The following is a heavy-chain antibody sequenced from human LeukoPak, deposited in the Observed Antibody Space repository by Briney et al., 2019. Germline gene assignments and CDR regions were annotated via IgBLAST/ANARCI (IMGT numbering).Heavy chain of an antibody. CDR1: GYTFIDHY. J-gene: IGHJ5*02. CDR2: INPNNGGT. Sequence: ASVKVSCKGSGYTFIDHYMHWVRQAPGQGLEWMGWINPNNGGTNYARKFQGRVTMTRDTSISTAYMELSSLTSDDTAIYYCAAFAAGVTPHNWFDPRGQGTLVTVSS. CDR3: AAFAAGVTPHNWFDP. V-gene: IGHV1-2*02. D-gene: IGHD3-10*01.